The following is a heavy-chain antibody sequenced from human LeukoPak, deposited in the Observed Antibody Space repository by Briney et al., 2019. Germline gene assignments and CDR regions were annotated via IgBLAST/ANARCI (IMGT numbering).Heavy chain of an antibody. CDR3: ARDGVVGPIDY. CDR1: GFTFSSYG. D-gene: IGHD2-15*01. Sequence: PGGSLRLSCAASGFTFSSYGMHWVRQAPGKGLEWVAVISYDGSNKYYADSVKGRFTISRDNSKNTLYLQMNSLRAEDTAVYYCARDGVVGPIDYWGQGTLVTVSS. V-gene: IGHV3-30*03. J-gene: IGHJ4*02. CDR2: ISYDGSNK.